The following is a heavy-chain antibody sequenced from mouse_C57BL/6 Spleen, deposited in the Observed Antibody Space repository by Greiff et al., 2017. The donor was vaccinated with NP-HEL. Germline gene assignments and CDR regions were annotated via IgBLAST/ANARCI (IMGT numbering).Heavy chain of an antibody. CDR1: GYTFTDYY. D-gene: IGHD2-1*01. V-gene: IGHV1-26*01. J-gene: IGHJ4*01. Sequence: VQLQQSGPELVKPGASVKISCKASGYTFTDYYMNWVKQSHGKSLEWIGDINPNNGGTSYNQKFKGKATLTVDKSSSTAYMELRSLTSEDSAVYYCARGGNYSNWPYAMDYWGQGTSVTVSS. CDR2: INPNNGGT. CDR3: ARGGNYSNWPYAMDY.